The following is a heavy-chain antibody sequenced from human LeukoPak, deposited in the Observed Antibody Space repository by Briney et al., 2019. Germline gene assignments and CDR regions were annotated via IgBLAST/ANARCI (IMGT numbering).Heavy chain of an antibody. V-gene: IGHV3-30*02. D-gene: IGHD4-11*01. CDR1: GFTFSSYG. CDR3: AKDQMRGKLTTVTTGFDY. J-gene: IGHJ4*02. Sequence: GGSLRLSCAASGFTFSSYGMHWVRQAPGKGLAWVAFIRYDGSNKYYADSVKGRFTISRDNSKNTLYLQMNSLRAEDTAVYYCAKDQMRGKLTTVTTGFDYWGQGTLVTVSS. CDR2: IRYDGSNK.